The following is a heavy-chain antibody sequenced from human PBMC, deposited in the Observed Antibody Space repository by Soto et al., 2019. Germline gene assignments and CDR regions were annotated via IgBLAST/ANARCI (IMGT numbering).Heavy chain of an antibody. CDR3: AKATYQLPSHFDY. CDR1: GFTFSSYA. Sequence: EVQLLESGGGLVQPGGSLRLSCAASGFTFSSYAMSWVRQAPGKGLEWVSAISGSGGRTYYAYSVKGRFTISRDNSKNTLYLQMNSLRAEDTAVYYCAKATYQLPSHFDYWGQGTLVTVSS. V-gene: IGHV3-23*01. J-gene: IGHJ4*02. CDR2: ISGSGGRT. D-gene: IGHD2-2*01.